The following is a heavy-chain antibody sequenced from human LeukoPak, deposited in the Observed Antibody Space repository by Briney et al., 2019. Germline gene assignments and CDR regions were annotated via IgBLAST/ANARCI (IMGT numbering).Heavy chain of an antibody. J-gene: IGHJ3*02. Sequence: SETLSLTCAVYGGSFSGYYWSWIRQPPGKGLEWIGEINHSGSTNYNPSLKSRVTISVDTSKNQFSLKLSSVTAADTAVYYCARLSNFWSTSRAFDIWGQGTMVTVSS. D-gene: IGHD3-3*01. CDR2: INHSGST. CDR1: GGSFSGYY. V-gene: IGHV4-34*01. CDR3: ARLSNFWSTSRAFDI.